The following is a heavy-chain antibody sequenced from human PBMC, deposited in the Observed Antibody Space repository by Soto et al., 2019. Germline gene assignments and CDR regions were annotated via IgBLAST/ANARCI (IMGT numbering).Heavy chain of an antibody. Sequence: AGGSLRLSCAASGFTFSSCAMSWVRQAPGKGLEWVSAISGSGGSTYYADSVKGRFTISRDNARNTLYLHMNSLRPEDTAMYYCVRDQDTYGKAVFASWAQGSLVTVSS. V-gene: IGHV3-23*01. D-gene: IGHD3-10*01. CDR2: ISGSGGST. CDR3: VRDQDTYGKAVFAS. CDR1: GFTFSSCA. J-gene: IGHJ4*02.